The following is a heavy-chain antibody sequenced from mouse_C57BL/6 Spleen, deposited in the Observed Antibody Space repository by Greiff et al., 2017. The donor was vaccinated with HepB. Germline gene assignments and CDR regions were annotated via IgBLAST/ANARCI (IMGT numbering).Heavy chain of an antibody. J-gene: IGHJ4*01. Sequence: QVQLQQPGAELVMPGASVKLSCKASGYTFTSYWMHWVKQRPGQGLEWIGEIDPSDSYTNYNQKFKGNSTFTVDKSSSTAYMQLSSLTSEDSAVYYCARCWDLYAMYYWGQGTSVTVSS. D-gene: IGHD4-1*01. CDR3: ARCWDLYAMYY. CDR1: GYTFTSYW. CDR2: IDPSDSYT. V-gene: IGHV1-69*01.